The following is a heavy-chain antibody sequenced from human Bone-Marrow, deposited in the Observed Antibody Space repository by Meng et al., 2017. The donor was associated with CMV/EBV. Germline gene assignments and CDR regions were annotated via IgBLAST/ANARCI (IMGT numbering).Heavy chain of an antibody. CDR1: GYTFTGYY. D-gene: IGHD1-26*01. V-gene: IGHV1-18*04. CDR2: ISAYNGNT. CDR3: ARDPGLHDSGSYEGPSNYFDY. Sequence: ASGKVSCKASGYTFTGYYMHWVRQAPGQGLEWMGWISAYNGNTNYAQKLQGRVTMTTDTSTSTAYMELRSLRSDDTAVDYCARDPGLHDSGSYEGPSNYFDYWGQGTLVTVAS. J-gene: IGHJ4*02.